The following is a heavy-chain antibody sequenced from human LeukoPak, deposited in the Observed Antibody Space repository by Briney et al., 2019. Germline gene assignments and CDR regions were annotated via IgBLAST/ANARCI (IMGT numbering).Heavy chain of an antibody. CDR1: GGSFSGYY. V-gene: IGHV4-34*01. Sequence: SETLSLTCAVYGGSFSGYYWSWIRQPPGKGLEWIGEINHSGSTNYNPSLKSRVTISVDTSKNQFSLKLSSVTAADTAVYYCARVGRPRSDWFNYWGQGTLVTVSS. J-gene: IGHJ5*01. D-gene: IGHD6-19*01. CDR2: INHSGST. CDR3: ARVGRPRSDWFNY.